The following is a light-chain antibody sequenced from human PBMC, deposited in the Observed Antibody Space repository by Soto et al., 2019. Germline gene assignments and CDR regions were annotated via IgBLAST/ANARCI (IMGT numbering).Light chain of an antibody. CDR1: RSDVGSYNY. CDR3: SSYASSSILL. J-gene: IGLJ2*01. CDR2: EVS. V-gene: IGLV2-14*01. Sequence: QSALTQPASVSGSPGQSITISCTGTRSDVGSYNYVSWYQQHPGKAPRVMIYEVSNRPSGISNRFSGSKSGYTASLTISGLQAEDEADYYCSSYASSSILLFGTGTKLTVL.